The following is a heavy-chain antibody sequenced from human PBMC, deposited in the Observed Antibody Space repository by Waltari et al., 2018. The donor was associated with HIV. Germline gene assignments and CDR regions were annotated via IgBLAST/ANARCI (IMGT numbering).Heavy chain of an antibody. CDR3: ARAPCSGGSCRLFDY. Sequence: QVQLVQSGAEVKKPGASVKVSCKASGYTFISYYMHWVRQAPGQGLEWMGIINPSGNSTSYVQKFQGRLTRTRDTSTSTVYMELSSLRSEDTAVYYCARAPCSGGSCRLFDYWGQGTLVTVSS. CDR1: GYTFISYY. D-gene: IGHD2-15*01. V-gene: IGHV1-46*01. J-gene: IGHJ4*02. CDR2: INPSGNST.